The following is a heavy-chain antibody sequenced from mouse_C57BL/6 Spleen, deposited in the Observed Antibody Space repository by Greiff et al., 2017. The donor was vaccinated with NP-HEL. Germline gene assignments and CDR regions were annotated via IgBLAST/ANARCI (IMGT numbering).Heavy chain of an antibody. CDR1: GYTFTSYW. CDR3: ARDPVITTVVATDY. Sequence: QVQLKESGAELVRPGTSVKLSCKASGYTFTSYWMHWVKQRPGQGLEWIGVIDPSDSYTNYNQKFKGKATLTVDTSSSTAYMQLSSLTSEDSAVYYCARDPVITTVVATDYWGQGTTLTVSS. V-gene: IGHV1-59*01. CDR2: IDPSDSYT. D-gene: IGHD1-1*01. J-gene: IGHJ2*01.